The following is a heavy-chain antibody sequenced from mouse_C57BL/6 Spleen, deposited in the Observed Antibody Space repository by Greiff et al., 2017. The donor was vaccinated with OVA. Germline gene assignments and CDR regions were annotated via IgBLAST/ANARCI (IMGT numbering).Heavy chain of an antibody. CDR3: ARGPLYYGSRAWFAY. D-gene: IGHD1-1*01. CDR2: INPNNGGT. V-gene: IGHV1-18*01. CDR1: GYTFTDYN. J-gene: IGHJ3*01. Sequence: VQLKQSGPELVKPGASVKIPCKASGYTFTDYNMDWVKQSHGKSLEWIGDINPNNGGTIYNQKFKGKATLTVDKSSSTAYMELRSLTSEDTAVYYCARGPLYYGSRAWFAYWGQGTLVTVSA.